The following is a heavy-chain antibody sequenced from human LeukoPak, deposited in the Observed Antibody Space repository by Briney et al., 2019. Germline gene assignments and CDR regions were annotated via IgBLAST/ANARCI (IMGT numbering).Heavy chain of an antibody. D-gene: IGHD2-15*01. CDR1: GYTFTSYA. CDR3: ARDQLPPRYCSGGSCYYYYGMDV. Sequence: ASVKVSCKASGYTFTSYAMHWVRQAPGQRLVWMGWINAGNGNIKYSQKFQGRVTITRDTSASTAYMELSSLRSEDTAVYYCARDQLPPRYCSGGSCYYYYGMDVWGQGTTVTVSS. J-gene: IGHJ6*02. CDR2: INAGNGNI. V-gene: IGHV1-3*01.